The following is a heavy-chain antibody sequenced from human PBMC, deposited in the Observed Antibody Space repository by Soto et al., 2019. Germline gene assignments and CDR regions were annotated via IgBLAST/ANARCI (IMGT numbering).Heavy chain of an antibody. J-gene: IGHJ1*01. CDR2: IGKSGDT. D-gene: IGHD6-19*01. CDR1: GFTFSSYD. Sequence: GGSLRLSCAASGFTFSSYDMHWVRQATGKGLEWVSAIGKSGDTYYSDSVKGRFTISRENAKNSLYLQMNSLRAEDTAVYYCAKDGRIAVAGNARYFQHWGQGTLVTVSS. CDR3: AKDGRIAVAGNARYFQH. V-gene: IGHV3-13*04.